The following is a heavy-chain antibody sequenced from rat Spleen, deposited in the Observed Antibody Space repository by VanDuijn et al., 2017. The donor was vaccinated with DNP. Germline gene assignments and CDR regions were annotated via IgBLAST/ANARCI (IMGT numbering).Heavy chain of an antibody. Sequence: EVQLVESGGDLVQPGRSLKLSCVASGFTFNNYWMAWIRQVPGKGLEWVASITNSGSSTYYRDSVKGRFTISRDNAKSTLYLQMDSLRSEDTATYYCTSGLYWGQGVMVTVSS. CDR1: GFTFNNYW. CDR2: ITNSGSST. J-gene: IGHJ2*01. CDR3: TSGLY. V-gene: IGHV5-31*01. D-gene: IGHD1-7*01.